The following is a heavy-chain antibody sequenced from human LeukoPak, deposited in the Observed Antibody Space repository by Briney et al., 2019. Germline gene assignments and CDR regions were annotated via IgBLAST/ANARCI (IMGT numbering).Heavy chain of an antibody. D-gene: IGHD3-10*01. CDR1: GYSFTSQW. CDR2: IYPADSDT. CDR3: ARWMFYYGSGVFHYHGMDV. V-gene: IGHV5-51*01. J-gene: IGHJ6*02. Sequence: GESLKISCKGSGYSFTSQWIGWVRQMPGKGLEGMGIIYPADSDTKYSPSFQGQVTISADKSISTAYLQWSSLKASDTAIYYCARWMFYYGSGVFHYHGMDVWGQGTTVTVSS.